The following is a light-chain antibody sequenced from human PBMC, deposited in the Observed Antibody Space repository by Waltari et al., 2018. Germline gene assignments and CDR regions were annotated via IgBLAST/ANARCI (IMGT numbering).Light chain of an antibody. CDR3: CSYAGQFTWV. J-gene: IGLJ2*01. CDR1: SIDIRDEKY. CDR2: ADS. Sequence: QSALTQPPSVSGSPGQSVTISCTGTSIDIRDEKYVSWFPQYPGKAPKVIMFADSERPPGVPDRFSGSKSGNTASLTISGLQSEDESHYFCCSYAGQFTWVFGGGTKLTVL. V-gene: IGLV2-11*01.